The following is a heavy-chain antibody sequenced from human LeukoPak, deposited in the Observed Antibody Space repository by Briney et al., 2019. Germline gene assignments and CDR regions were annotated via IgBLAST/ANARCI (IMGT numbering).Heavy chain of an antibody. V-gene: IGHV3-23*01. D-gene: IGHD2-15*01. CDR3: ARGSLGYCTGGRCSNSLALRYYYYMDV. J-gene: IGHJ6*03. CDR1: GFTFNTYA. CDR2: ISGSGST. Sequence: RGSQTLSCAPSGFTFNTYALRWVRQAPGKGLEWVSTISGSGSTYYAESVKGRFTISRDHSKNTLYLQMNILRAEDTDVYYCARGSLGYCTGGRCSNSLALRYYYYMDVWGKGATVRVS.